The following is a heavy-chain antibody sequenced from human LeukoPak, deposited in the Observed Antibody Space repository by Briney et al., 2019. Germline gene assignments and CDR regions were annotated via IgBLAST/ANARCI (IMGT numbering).Heavy chain of an antibody. CDR2: ISWNSGSI. Sequence: GGSLRLSCAASGFTFDDYAMHWVRQAPGKGLEWVSGISWNSGSIGYADSVKGRFTISRDNAKNSLYLQMNSLRAEDTALYYCAKGREWEPIPTSFDYWGQGTLVTVSS. V-gene: IGHV3-9*01. CDR1: GFTFDDYA. CDR3: AKGREWEPIPTSFDY. D-gene: IGHD1-26*01. J-gene: IGHJ4*02.